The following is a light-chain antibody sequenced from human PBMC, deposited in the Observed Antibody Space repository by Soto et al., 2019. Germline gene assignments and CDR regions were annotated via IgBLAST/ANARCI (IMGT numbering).Light chain of an antibody. CDR1: SSDVGGFDH. Sequence: QSVLTQPASVSGSPGQSITISCTGASSDVGGFDHVSWYQQHPGKVPRLLIYDVSSRPSGVSDRFSGSKSGNTASLTISGHQAEDEADYYCNSFTTTNTYVFGTGTKLTVL. J-gene: IGLJ1*01. CDR2: DVS. CDR3: NSFTTTNTYV. V-gene: IGLV2-14*03.